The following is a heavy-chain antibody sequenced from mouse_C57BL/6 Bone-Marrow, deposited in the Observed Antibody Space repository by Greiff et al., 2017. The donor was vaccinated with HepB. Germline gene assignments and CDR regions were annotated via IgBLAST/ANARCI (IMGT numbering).Heavy chain of an antibody. V-gene: IGHV14-4*01. CDR3: TRKVAGAMDY. Sequence: EVQLQESGAELVRPGASVKLSCTASGFNIKDDYMHWVKQRPEQGLEWIGWIDPENGDTEYASKFQGKATITADTSSNTAYLQLSSLTSEDTAVYYCTRKVAGAMDYWGQGTSVTVSS. J-gene: IGHJ4*01. D-gene: IGHD1-1*01. CDR2: IDPENGDT. CDR1: GFNIKDDY.